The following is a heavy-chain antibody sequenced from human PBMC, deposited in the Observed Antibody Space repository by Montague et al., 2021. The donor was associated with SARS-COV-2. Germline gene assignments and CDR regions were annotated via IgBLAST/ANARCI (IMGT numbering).Heavy chain of an antibody. Sequence: SETLSLTCTVAGGSISSYYWSWIRRPPGKGLEWIGCINYSGSTNYNPSLKSRVTISVDTSKNQFSLNLSSVTAADTAVYYCARNLVVHYWYGMDVWGQGTTVTVSS. CDR1: GGSISSYY. J-gene: IGHJ6*02. D-gene: IGHD2-15*01. CDR3: ARNLVVHYWYGMDV. CDR2: INYSGST. V-gene: IGHV4-59*01.